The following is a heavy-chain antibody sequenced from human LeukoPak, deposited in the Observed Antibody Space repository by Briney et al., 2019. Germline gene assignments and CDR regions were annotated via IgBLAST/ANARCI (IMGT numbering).Heavy chain of an antibody. CDR3: ARALPSPLYSGSYADAFDI. Sequence: AGSLRLSCAASGFTFSSHSMNWVRQAPGKGLEWVSSISSSSSYIYYADSVKGRFTISRDNAKNSLCLQMTSLRGEDTDVYYCARALPSPLYSGSYADAFDIWGQGTMVTVSS. CDR1: GFTFSSHS. V-gene: IGHV3-21*01. J-gene: IGHJ3*02. D-gene: IGHD1-26*01. CDR2: ISSSSSYI.